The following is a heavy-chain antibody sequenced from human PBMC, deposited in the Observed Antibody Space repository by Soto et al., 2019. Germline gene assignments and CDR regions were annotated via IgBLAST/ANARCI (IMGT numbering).Heavy chain of an antibody. CDR2: IIPVLGTT. V-gene: IGHV1-69*08. D-gene: IGHD2-21*02. Sequence: QVQLVQSGAEVKKPGSSVKVSCRASGDTFSSYTVNWLRQAPGRGLEWMGRIIPVLGTTDYAQNFKGRGTIPADRPANTVYVALSSMRSEGMAVYYCARRRGCGYNCYFIHYYGMDVWGQGTTVTV. CDR3: ARRRGCGYNCYFIHYYGMDV. J-gene: IGHJ6*02. CDR1: GDTFSSYT.